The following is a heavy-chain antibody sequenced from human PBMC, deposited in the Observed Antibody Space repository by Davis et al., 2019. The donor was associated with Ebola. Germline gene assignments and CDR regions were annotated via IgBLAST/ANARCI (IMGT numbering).Heavy chain of an antibody. Sequence: PGGSLRLSCAVYGGSFSGYYWSWIRQPPGKGLEWIGEINHSGSTNYNPSLKSRVTISVDTSKNQFSLKLSSVTAADTAVYYCARQAAYSSSWYDYWGQGTLVTVSS. CDR1: GGSFSGYY. V-gene: IGHV4-34*01. D-gene: IGHD6-13*01. J-gene: IGHJ4*02. CDR2: INHSGST. CDR3: ARQAAYSSSWYDY.